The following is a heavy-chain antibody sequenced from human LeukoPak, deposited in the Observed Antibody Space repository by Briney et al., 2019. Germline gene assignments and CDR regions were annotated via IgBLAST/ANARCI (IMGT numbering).Heavy chain of an antibody. Sequence: ASVKVSCKASGYSFTGYYMNWVRQAPGQGLEWMGWINPNSGGTNYAQKFQGRVLMTRDTSISTVYMELSRLTSDDTAVYYCARDLVEYFNWLSWFDPWGQGTLVTVSS. CDR3: ARDLVEYFNWLSWFDP. J-gene: IGHJ5*02. D-gene: IGHD3-9*01. V-gene: IGHV1-2*02. CDR2: INPNSGGT. CDR1: GYSFTGYY.